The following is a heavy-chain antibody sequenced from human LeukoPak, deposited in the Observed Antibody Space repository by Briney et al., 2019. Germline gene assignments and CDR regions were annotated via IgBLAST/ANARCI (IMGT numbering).Heavy chain of an antibody. Sequence: NTSETLSLTCTVSSASISSYSWSWIRQPAGKGLEWIGRIYTSGSTNYNPSLKSRVTMSIDTSTNQFSLRLTSVAAADTAVYYCARYYGSRILGYYMDVWGKGTTVTVSS. CDR3: ARYYGSRILGYYMDV. J-gene: IGHJ6*03. CDR1: SASISSYS. V-gene: IGHV4-4*07. CDR2: IYTSGST. D-gene: IGHD3-10*01.